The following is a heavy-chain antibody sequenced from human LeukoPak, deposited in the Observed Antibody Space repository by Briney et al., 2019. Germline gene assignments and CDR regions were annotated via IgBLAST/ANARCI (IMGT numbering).Heavy chain of an antibody. V-gene: IGHV1-46*01. CDR2: INPSGGST. CDR3: ATTTAQQRVTYYCDY. CDR1: GYTFTSYY. D-gene: IGHD6-13*01. Sequence: ASVKVSCKASGYTFTSYYMHWVRQAPGQGLEWMGIINPSGGSTSYAQKFQGRVTMTRDTATSTVYMELSSLRSEDTAVYYCATTTAQQRVTYYCDYWGQGTLVTVSS. J-gene: IGHJ4*02.